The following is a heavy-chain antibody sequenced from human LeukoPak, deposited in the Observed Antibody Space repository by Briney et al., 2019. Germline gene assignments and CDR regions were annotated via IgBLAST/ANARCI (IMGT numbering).Heavy chain of an antibody. CDR3: ASSYGDFPFDY. J-gene: IGHJ4*02. V-gene: IGHV4-30-4*08. Sequence: SQTLSLTCTVSGGAISSGEYYWSWVRQPPGKGPVWIGYIYYSGSTYYNPSLKSRVTISVDTSKNQFSLKLSSVTAADTAVYYCASSYGDFPFDYWGQGTLVTVSS. CDR1: GGAISSGEYY. CDR2: IYYSGST. D-gene: IGHD4-17*01.